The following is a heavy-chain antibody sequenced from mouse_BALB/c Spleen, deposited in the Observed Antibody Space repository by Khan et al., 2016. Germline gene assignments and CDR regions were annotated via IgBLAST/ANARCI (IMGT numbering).Heavy chain of an antibody. CDR3: ARYGYYAIDY. J-gene: IGHJ4*01. CDR1: GYSITGGYS. CDR2: IHYRGST. D-gene: IGHD1-1*02. V-gene: IGHV3-1*02. Sequence: EVQLQESGPDLVKPSQSLSLPCTVTGYSITGGYSWHWIRQFPGNQLEWMGYIHYRGSTNYNPPLKSRISLTRDTSKNPFFLQLNSVATEDTATYYGARYGYYAIDYWGQGTSVTVSS.